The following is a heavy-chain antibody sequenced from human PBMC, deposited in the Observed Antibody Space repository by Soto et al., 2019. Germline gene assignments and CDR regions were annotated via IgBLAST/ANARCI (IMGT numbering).Heavy chain of an antibody. Sequence: SETLSLTCAVYGGSFSGYYWSWIRQPPGKGLAWIGEINHSGSTNYNPSLESRVTISVDTSKNQFSLKLSSVTAADTAVYYCARGYSYGQYYYYYGMDVWGQGTTVTVSS. J-gene: IGHJ6*02. D-gene: IGHD5-18*01. CDR2: INHSGST. CDR1: GGSFSGYY. V-gene: IGHV4-34*01. CDR3: ARGYSYGQYYYYYGMDV.